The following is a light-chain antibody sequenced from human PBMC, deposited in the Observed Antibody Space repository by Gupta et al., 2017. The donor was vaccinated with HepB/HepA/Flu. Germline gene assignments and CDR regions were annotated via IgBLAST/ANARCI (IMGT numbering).Light chain of an antibody. Sequence: AVLTQPSSLSASPGASASLTCTLRRGINVGTYRIYWYQQKPGSPPQYLLRYKSDSDNQQGSGVPSRFSGSKVASANAGILLISGLQSEDEADYYCMIWHSSAWVFGGGTKLTVL. CDR3: MIWHSSAWV. J-gene: IGLJ3*02. CDR1: RGINVGTYR. V-gene: IGLV5-45*02. CDR2: YKSDSDN.